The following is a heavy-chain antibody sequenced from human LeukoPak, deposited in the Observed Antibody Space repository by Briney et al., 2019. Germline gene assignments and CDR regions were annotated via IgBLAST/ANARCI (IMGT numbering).Heavy chain of an antibody. CDR1: GFTFSSYA. CDR2: ISGSGGST. CDR3: AKDLKQWLIPASLFDY. Sequence: GGSLRLSCAASGFTFSSYAMSWVRQAPGKGLEWVSAISGSGGSTYYADSVEGRFTISRDNSKNTLYLQMNSLRAEDTAVYFCAKDLKQWLIPASLFDYWGQGTLVTVSS. V-gene: IGHV3-23*01. J-gene: IGHJ4*02. D-gene: IGHD6-19*01.